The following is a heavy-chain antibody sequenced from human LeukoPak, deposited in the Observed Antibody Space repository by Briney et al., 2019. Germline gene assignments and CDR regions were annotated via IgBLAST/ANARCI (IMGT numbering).Heavy chain of an antibody. CDR2: INHSGST. Sequence: SETLSLTCAVYGGSFSGYYWSWIRQPPGKGLEWIGEINHSGSTNYNPSLKSRVTISVDTSKNQFSLKLSSVTAADTAVYYCARDGGQQWLGYYYYGMDVWGQGTTVTVSS. D-gene: IGHD6-19*01. V-gene: IGHV4-34*01. J-gene: IGHJ6*02. CDR3: ARDGGQQWLGYYYYGMDV. CDR1: GGSFSGYY.